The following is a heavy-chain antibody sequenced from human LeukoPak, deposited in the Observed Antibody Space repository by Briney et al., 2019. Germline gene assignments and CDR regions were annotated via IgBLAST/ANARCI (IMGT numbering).Heavy chain of an antibody. J-gene: IGHJ4*02. D-gene: IGHD6-13*01. CDR1: GFTFSSYD. CDR3: ARVAAAGHFDY. CDR2: IGTAGDP. Sequence: GGSLRLSYAASGFTFSSYDMHWVRQATGKGLEWVSAIGTAGDPYYPGSVKGRFTISRENAKNSLYLQMNSLRAGDTAVHYCARVAAAGHFDYWGQGTLVTVSS. V-gene: IGHV3-13*05.